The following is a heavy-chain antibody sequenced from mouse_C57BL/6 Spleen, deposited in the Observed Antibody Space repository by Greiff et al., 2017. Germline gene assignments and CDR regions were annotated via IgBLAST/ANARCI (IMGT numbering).Heavy chain of an antibody. CDR1: GFTFSSYA. V-gene: IGHV5-4*03. CDR3: AIWLLRGFDY. CDR2: ISDGGSYT. Sequence: EVKLVEPGGGLVKPGGSLKLSCEASGFTFSSYAMSWVRQTPGKRLEWVATISDGGSYTYYPDNVKGRCTISRDNAKNNLYLQMSHLKSEDTAMYYCAIWLLRGFDYWGQGTTLTVSS. J-gene: IGHJ2*01. D-gene: IGHD2-3*01.